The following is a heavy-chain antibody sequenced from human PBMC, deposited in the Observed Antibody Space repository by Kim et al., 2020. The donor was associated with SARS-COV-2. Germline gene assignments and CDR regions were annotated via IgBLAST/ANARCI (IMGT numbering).Heavy chain of an antibody. CDR3: GRALGSSSWYGMDV. Sequence: GGSLRLSCAASGFTVTTDYMIWVRQAPGKGLEWVSVVYQDGKTFYADSVKGRFTLSRDGSKNAVHLQMNNLRVEDTAAYYCGRALGSSSWYGMDVWGPGTTVTVSS. CDR1: GFTVTTDY. J-gene: IGHJ6*02. V-gene: IGHV3-53*01. CDR2: VYQDGKT. D-gene: IGHD2-15*01.